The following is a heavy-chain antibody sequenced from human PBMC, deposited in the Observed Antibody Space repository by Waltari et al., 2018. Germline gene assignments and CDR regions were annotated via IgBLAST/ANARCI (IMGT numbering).Heavy chain of an antibody. V-gene: IGHV4-34*01. J-gene: IGHJ3*02. D-gene: IGHD3-10*01. CDR2: INHSGST. CDR1: GGSFSGYY. CDR3: ARRTCYYGSGSYYGAFDI. Sequence: QVQLQQWGAGLLKPSETLSLTCAVYGGSFSGYYWSWIRQPPGKGLEWIGEINHSGSTNYNPSLKSRVTISVDTSKNQFSLKLSSVTAADTAVYYCARRTCYYGSGSYYGAFDIWGQGTMVTVSS.